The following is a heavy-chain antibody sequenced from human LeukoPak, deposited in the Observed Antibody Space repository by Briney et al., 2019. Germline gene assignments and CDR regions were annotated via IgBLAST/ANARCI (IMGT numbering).Heavy chain of an antibody. CDR3: ARDRFLARYCSSTSCYHWFDL. V-gene: IGHV1-18*01. D-gene: IGHD2-2*01. Sequence: GASVKVSCKASGYTFTSYGISWVRQAPGQGLEWMGWISAYNGNTNYAQKLQGRVTMTTDTSTSTAYMVLRSLRSDDTAVYYCARDRFLARYCSSTSCYHWFDLWGQGTLVTVSS. CDR2: ISAYNGNT. CDR1: GYTFTSYG. J-gene: IGHJ5*02.